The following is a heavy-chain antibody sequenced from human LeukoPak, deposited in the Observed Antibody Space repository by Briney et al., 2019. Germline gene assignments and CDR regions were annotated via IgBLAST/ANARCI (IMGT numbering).Heavy chain of an antibody. V-gene: IGHV4-34*01. J-gene: IGHJ5*02. CDR2: INHSGST. CDR1: GGSFSGYY. Sequence: KPSEPLSLPCAAYGGSFSGYYWSWFRKPPGKGLEWIGEINHSGSTNYNPSLKSRVTISVDTSKNQFSLKLSSVTAADTAVYYCAREKRITMVRGVINWFDPWGQGTLVTVSS. D-gene: IGHD3-10*01. CDR3: AREKRITMVRGVINWFDP.